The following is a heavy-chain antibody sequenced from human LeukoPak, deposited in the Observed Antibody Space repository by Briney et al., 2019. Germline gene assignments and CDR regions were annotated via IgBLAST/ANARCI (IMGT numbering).Heavy chain of an antibody. CDR1: GFTFSSYE. CDR3: ARGGRTSYHFDS. V-gene: IGHV3-48*03. J-gene: IGHJ4*02. CDR2: ISSSGSTI. D-gene: IGHD1-14*01. Sequence: GGSLRLSCAASGFTFSSYEMNWVRQAPGKGLEWVSYISSSGSTIYYADSVKGRFTISRDNAKKSLYLQMDSLRAEDTALYFCARGGRTSYHFDSWGQGILVTVSS.